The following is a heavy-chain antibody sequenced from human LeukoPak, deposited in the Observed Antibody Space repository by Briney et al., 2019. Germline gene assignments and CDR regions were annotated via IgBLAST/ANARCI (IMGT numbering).Heavy chain of an antibody. Sequence: ASVKVSLKASGGTFSSYAISWVRQAPGQGLEWMGRIIPIFGTANYAQKFQGRVTITTDESTSTAYMELSSLRSEDTAVYYCARGIADGATVANTPYWYFDLWGRGTLVTVSS. J-gene: IGHJ2*01. D-gene: IGHD4-11*01. CDR1: GGTFSSYA. V-gene: IGHV1-69*05. CDR2: IIPIFGTA. CDR3: ARGIADGATVANTPYWYFDL.